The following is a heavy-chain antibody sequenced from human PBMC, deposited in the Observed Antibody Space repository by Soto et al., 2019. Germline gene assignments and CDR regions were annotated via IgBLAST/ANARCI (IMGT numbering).Heavy chain of an antibody. V-gene: IGHV6-1*01. J-gene: IGHJ4*02. CDR1: GDSVSSNSAT. Sequence: SQTLSLTCAISGDSVSSNSATWDWIRQSPSRGLEWLGGTYYRSKWYNDYAVSVKSRITINPDTSNNQLSLQLNSVTPDDTAVYYCARLIRCKTTSCYFDYWGQGTLVTVSS. CDR3: ARLIRCKTTSCYFDY. D-gene: IGHD2-2*01. CDR2: TYYRSKWYN.